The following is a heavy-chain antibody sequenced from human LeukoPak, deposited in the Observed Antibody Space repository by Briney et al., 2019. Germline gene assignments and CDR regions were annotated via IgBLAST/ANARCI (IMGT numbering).Heavy chain of an antibody. CDR3: AKGGPGGWLQAETPFDY. Sequence: PGRSLRLSCAASGFTLSSYGMHWVRQAPGKGLEWVAVIWYDGSNKYYADSVKGRFTISRDNSKDTLYLQMNSLRAADTAVYYCAKGGPGGWLQAETPFDYWGQGTLVTVSS. CDR2: IWYDGSNK. V-gene: IGHV3-33*06. CDR1: GFTLSSYG. D-gene: IGHD5-24*01. J-gene: IGHJ4*02.